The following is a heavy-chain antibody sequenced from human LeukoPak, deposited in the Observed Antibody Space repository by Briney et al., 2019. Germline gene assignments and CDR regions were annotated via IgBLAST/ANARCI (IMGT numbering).Heavy chain of an antibody. Sequence: SETLSLTCDVSGDSISGYYWSWIRQPAGKGLEWIGHVHTSGSTTYNPSLKSRLTLSQDTSKNQFSLKLSSVTAADTAVYYCARTGGYCSGGSCEHRLDYWGQGTLVTVSS. CDR2: VHTSGST. D-gene: IGHD2-15*01. V-gene: IGHV4-4*07. J-gene: IGHJ4*02. CDR1: GDSISGYY. CDR3: ARTGGYCSGGSCEHRLDY.